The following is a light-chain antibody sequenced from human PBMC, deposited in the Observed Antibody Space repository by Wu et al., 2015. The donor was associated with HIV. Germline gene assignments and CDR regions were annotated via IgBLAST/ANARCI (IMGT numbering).Light chain of an antibody. CDR1: QDIATF. CDR2: AAS. J-gene: IGKJ4*01. CDR3: QQYNNWPQPQT. V-gene: IGKV1-39*01. Sequence: DIQMIQSPSSLSASVGDRVTITCRASQDIATFLNWYQQKPGKAPKLLLYAASSLQSGVPSRFSGSGSGTDFTLTISSVESEDFGFYYCQQYNNWPQPQTFGGGTKVEIK.